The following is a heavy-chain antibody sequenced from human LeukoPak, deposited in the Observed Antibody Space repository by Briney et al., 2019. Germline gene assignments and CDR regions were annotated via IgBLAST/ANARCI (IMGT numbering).Heavy chain of an antibody. J-gene: IGHJ3*02. CDR1: GYTFTTYG. CDR2: ISGYNGDT. D-gene: IGHD1-26*01. CDR3: ARDGFRVGAYDAFDM. Sequence: GASVKVSCKASGYTFTTYGITWVRQAPGQGLQWMGWISGYNGDTNYAQNFQGRIIMTTDTSTNTAYMELRSLRYGDTAVYYCARDGFRVGAYDAFDMWGQGTMVTVSS. V-gene: IGHV1-18*01.